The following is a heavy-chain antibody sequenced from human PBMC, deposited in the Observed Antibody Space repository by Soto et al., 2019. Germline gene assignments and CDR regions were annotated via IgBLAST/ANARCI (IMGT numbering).Heavy chain of an antibody. Sequence: PSETLSLTCAVSGVSISSSDWWTWVRQPPGKGLEWLGEFYHGVGANYNPSLKSRVSMSLDTSKNQFSLRLTSVTPADTAVYYCARVGPYCGGDCYSPPPWGQGTLVTVSS. CDR1: GVSISSSDW. D-gene: IGHD2-21*02. J-gene: IGHJ5*02. CDR2: FYHGVGA. V-gene: IGHV4-4*02. CDR3: ARVGPYCGGDCYSPPP.